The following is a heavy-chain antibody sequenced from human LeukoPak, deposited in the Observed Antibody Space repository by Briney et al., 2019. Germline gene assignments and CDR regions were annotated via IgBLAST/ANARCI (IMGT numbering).Heavy chain of an antibody. CDR3: ARGASSSWNLDC. D-gene: IGHD6-13*01. J-gene: IGHJ4*02. Sequence: SETLSLTCTVSGGSISSYYWSWIRQHPGKGLEWMGYIYYSGSTYYNPSPKSRVTISVDTSKNQFSLKLGSVTAADTAVYHCARGASSSWNLDCWGQGTLVTVSS. CDR2: IYYSGST. CDR1: GGSISSYY. V-gene: IGHV4-59*12.